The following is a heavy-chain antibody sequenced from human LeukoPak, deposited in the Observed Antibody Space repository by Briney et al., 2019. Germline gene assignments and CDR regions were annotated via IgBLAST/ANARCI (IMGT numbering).Heavy chain of an antibody. D-gene: IGHD2-21*01. CDR3: GRDVWRRAFYYAMDV. CDR1: GFTFDDHA. V-gene: IGHV3-9*01. CDR2: ISWYSGNI. J-gene: IGHJ6*02. Sequence: GGSLRLSCVASGFTFDDHAMHWVRQAPGKGLEWVSSISWYSGNIGYADSVKGRFSISRDNAKNTLYLEMNSLRTDDTALYFCGRDVWRRAFYYAMDVWGLGTTVAVSS.